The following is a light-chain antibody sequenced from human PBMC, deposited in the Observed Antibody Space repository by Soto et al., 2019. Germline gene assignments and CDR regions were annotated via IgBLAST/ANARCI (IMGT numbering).Light chain of an antibody. CDR1: QSVFYSSNNENF. J-gene: IGKJ2*01. V-gene: IGKV4-1*01. CDR2: WAS. CDR3: HQDYAAPHT. Sequence: DIVMTQSPESLAVSLGERATINCKSSQSVFYSSNNENFLAWYQQKPRQPPKLLIYWASTRESGVPDRFSGSGSGTDFTLTISSLQAGDVAVYYCHQDYAAPHTFGQGTKVDIK.